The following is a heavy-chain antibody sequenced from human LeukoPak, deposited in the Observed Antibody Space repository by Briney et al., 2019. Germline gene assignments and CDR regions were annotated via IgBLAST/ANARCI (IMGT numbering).Heavy chain of an antibody. V-gene: IGHV4-39*07. D-gene: IGHD3-10*01. CDR2: INHSGST. J-gene: IGHJ5*02. CDR1: GGSISSSSYY. CDR3: ARGPDSGSYFAWFGP. Sequence: SETLSLTCTVSGGSISSSSYYWGWIRQPPGKGLEWIGEINHSGSTHHNPSLKSRVTISIDTSKNQISLKLSSVTAADTAVYYCARGPDSGSYFAWFGPWGQGTLVTVSS.